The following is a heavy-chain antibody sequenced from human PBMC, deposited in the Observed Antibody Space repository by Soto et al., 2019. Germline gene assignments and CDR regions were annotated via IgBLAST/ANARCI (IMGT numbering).Heavy chain of an antibody. CDR3: VRDVGFRGGYFDF. D-gene: IGHD6-25*01. CDR2: INSDGSDT. J-gene: IGHJ4*02. V-gene: IGHV3-74*01. CDR1: GFTFSTYW. Sequence: EMQLVESGGGLVQPGGSLRLSCAASGFTFSTYWMHWVRQAPGKGLVWVSRINSDGSDTSYADSVKGRFTISRDNAKNTLSLQMNSLRAEDTAVYFCVRDVGFRGGYFDFWGQGALVTVSS.